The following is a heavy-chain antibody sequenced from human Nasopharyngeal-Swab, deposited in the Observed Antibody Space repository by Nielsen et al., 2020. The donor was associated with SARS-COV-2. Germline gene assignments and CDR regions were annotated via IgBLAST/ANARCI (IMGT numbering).Heavy chain of an antibody. CDR1: GGSISSYY. D-gene: IGHD3-10*01. CDR3: ARWFPRYYYYGMDV. CDR2: IYYSGST. V-gene: IGHV4-59*01. Sequence: SETLSLTCTVSGGSISSYYGSWIRQPPGKGLEWIGYIYYSGSTNYNPSLKSRVTISVDTSKNQFSLKLSSVTAADTAVYYCARWFPRYYYYGMDVWGQGTTVTVSS. J-gene: IGHJ6*02.